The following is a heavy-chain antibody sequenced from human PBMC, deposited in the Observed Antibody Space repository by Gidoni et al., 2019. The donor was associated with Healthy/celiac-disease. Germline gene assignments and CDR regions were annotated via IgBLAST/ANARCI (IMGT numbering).Heavy chain of an antibody. CDR1: GFTFSSYA. CDR2: ISYDGSNK. J-gene: IGHJ4*02. CDR3: ARARVPGPFKIDY. V-gene: IGHV3-30*04. Sequence: QVQLVESGGGVVQPGRSLRLSCAASGFTFSSYAMHWVRQAPGKGLEWVAVISYDGSNKYYADSVKGRFTISRDNSKNTLYLQMNSLRAEDTAVYYCARARVPGPFKIDYWGQGTLVTVSS.